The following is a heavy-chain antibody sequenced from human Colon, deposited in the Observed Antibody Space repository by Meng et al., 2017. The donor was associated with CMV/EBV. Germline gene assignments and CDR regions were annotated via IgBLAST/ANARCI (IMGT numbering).Heavy chain of an antibody. Sequence: SETLSLTCTVSGDSISNHYWTWMRQPPGKGLEYIGYISNRGITNYNPSLKSRVTISEDTSKNQFSLKLSSVTAADTAVYYCARLKHYVRGLGIFYYGMDVWGQGTTVTVSS. D-gene: IGHD3-10*02. CDR3: ARLKHYVRGLGIFYYGMDV. J-gene: IGHJ6*02. CDR1: GDSISNHY. V-gene: IGHV4-59*11. CDR2: ISNRGIT.